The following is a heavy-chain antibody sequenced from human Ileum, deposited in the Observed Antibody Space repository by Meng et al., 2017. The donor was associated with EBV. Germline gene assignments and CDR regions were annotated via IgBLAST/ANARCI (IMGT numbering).Heavy chain of an antibody. CDR2: IYRGGGT. CDR3: ARVRVIPAAIGFDY. J-gene: IGHJ4*02. V-gene: IGHV4-4*02. Sequence: VQLQVPGPGLVKALGTLSPTCAVSGGPIRRSDWWSWVRQPPGKGLEWIGEIYRGGGTNYNASLKSRVTISVDTSKNHFSLKLNSVTAADTAVYYCARVRVIPAAIGFDYWGQGTLVTVSS. D-gene: IGHD2-2*02. CDR1: GGPIRRSDW.